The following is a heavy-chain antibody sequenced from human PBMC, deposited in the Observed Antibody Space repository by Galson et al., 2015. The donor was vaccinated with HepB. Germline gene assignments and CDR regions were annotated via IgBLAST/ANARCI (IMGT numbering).Heavy chain of an antibody. CDR2: ISGSDGRA. D-gene: IGHD6-19*01. CDR3: AKDSPGRARWLDFDY. Sequence: SLRLSCAASGFTFSSYAMSWVRQAPGKGLEWVSVISGSDGRAYYADSVKGRFTISRDNSKNTLYLQMNSLRAEDTAVYYCAKDSPGRARWLDFDYWGQGTLVTVSS. J-gene: IGHJ4*02. V-gene: IGHV3-23*01. CDR1: GFTFSSYA.